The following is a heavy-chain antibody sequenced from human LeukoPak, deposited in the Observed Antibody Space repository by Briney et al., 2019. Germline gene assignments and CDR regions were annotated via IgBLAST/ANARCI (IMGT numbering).Heavy chain of an antibody. CDR1: GGSISSGGYS. CDR2: IYYSGST. CDR3: ARAGGPTVTIDY. Sequence: SETLSLTCAVSGGSISSGGYSWSWIRQPPGKGLEWIGYIYYSGSTYYNPSLKSRVTISVDTSKNQFSLKLSSVTAADTAVYYCARAGGPTVTIDYWGQGTLVTVSS. D-gene: IGHD4-11*01. V-gene: IGHV4-30-4*07. J-gene: IGHJ4*02.